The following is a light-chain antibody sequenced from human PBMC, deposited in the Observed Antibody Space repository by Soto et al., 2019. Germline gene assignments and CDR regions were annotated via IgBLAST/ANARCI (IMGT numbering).Light chain of an antibody. Sequence: EIVLTQSPGTLSLSPGERATLSCRASQSVSSSYLAWYQQKPGQAPRLLIYGASTRVTGIPDRFSGSGSGTDFTLTISRLEPEDFAVYYCQQYGNSRWTFDQGTKVEIK. J-gene: IGKJ1*01. V-gene: IGKV3-20*01. CDR3: QQYGNSRWT. CDR2: GAS. CDR1: QSVSSSY.